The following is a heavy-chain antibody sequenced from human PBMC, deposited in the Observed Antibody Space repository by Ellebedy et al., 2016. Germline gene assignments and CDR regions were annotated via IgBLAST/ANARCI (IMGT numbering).Heavy chain of an antibody. CDR3: ARDNRVTTWYY. Sequence: SETLSLTCTVSGGSISSYYWSWIRQPPGKGLEWIGYIDYSGSTNYNPSLKSRVTISVDTSKNQFSLKLSSVTAADTAVYYCARDNRVTTWYYWGQGTLVTVSS. D-gene: IGHD4-17*01. CDR2: IDYSGST. V-gene: IGHV4-59*01. J-gene: IGHJ4*02. CDR1: GGSISSYY.